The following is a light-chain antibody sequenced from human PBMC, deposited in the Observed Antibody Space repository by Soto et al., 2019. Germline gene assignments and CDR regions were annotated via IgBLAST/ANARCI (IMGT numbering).Light chain of an antibody. V-gene: IGLV3-1*01. CDR3: QAWDSSTAVV. CDR2: QDS. J-gene: IGLJ2*01. CDR1: KLGDKY. Sequence: SYELTQPPSVSVSPGQTAIITFSGDKLGDKYACWYQQKPCQSPVLVIYQDSKRPSGIPERFSGSNSGNTATLTIRGTQAMDEADYYCQAWDSSTAVVFGGGTTLTVL.